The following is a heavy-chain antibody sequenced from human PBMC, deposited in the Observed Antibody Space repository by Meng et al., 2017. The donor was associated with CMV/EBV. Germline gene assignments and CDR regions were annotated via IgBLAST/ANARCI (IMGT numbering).Heavy chain of an antibody. J-gene: IGHJ4*02. CDR2: IYYSGST. V-gene: IGHV4-30-4*08. CDR1: GGSISSGGYY. CDR3: ARRTIFGVVIDY. D-gene: IGHD3-3*01. Sequence: SETLSLTCTVSGGSISSGGYYWSWIRQPPGKGLEWIGYIYYSGSTYYNPSLKSRVTISVDTSKNQFSLKLSSVTAADTAVYYCARRTIFGVVIDYWGQGTLVTVSS.